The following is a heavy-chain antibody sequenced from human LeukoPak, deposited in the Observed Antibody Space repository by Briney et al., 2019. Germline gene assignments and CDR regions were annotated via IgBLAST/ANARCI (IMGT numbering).Heavy chain of an antibody. J-gene: IGHJ6*02. D-gene: IGHD3-3*01. V-gene: IGHV4-59*01. Sequence: PSETLSLTCTVSGGSISSYYWSWIRQPPGKGLEWIGYIYYSGSTNYNPSLKSRVTISVDTSKNQFSLKLSSVIAADTAVYYCARDRGDFWSGDYGMDVWGQGTTVTVSS. CDR2: IYYSGST. CDR3: ARDRGDFWSGDYGMDV. CDR1: GGSISSYY.